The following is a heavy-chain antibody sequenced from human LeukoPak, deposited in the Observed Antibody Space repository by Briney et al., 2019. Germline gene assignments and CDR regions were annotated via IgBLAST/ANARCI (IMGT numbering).Heavy chain of an antibody. CDR1: GGSINNYY. V-gene: IGHV4-59*08. Sequence: SETLSLTCTVSGGSINNYYWNWIRQPPGKGLEWIGYIYYSGSASYNPSLKSRVTISVDTSKNQFSLKLSSVTAADTAVYYCARGGPVRFLEWLLPDYWGQGTLVTVSS. CDR2: IYYSGSA. CDR3: ARGGPVRFLEWLLPDY. J-gene: IGHJ4*02. D-gene: IGHD3-3*01.